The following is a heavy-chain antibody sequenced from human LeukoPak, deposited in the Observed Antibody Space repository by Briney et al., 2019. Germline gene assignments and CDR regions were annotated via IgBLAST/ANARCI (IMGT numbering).Heavy chain of an antibody. V-gene: IGHV4-4*07. CDR3: ARSFSTLSPNWFDP. J-gene: IGHJ5*02. Sequence: SETLSLTCTVSGGSISSYYWSWIRQPAGKGLEWIGRIYTSGSTNYNPSLKSRVTMSVDTSKNQFSLKLSSVTAADTAVYYCARSFSTLSPNWFDPWGQGTLVTVSS. CDR2: IYTSGST. D-gene: IGHD2-21*01. CDR1: GGSISSYY.